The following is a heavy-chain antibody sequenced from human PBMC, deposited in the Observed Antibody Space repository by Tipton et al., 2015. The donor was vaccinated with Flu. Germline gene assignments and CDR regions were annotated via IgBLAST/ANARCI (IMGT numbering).Heavy chain of an antibody. CDR1: GGSISAFY. V-gene: IGHV4-59*12. J-gene: IGHJ3*02. CDR2: VFYNGKT. D-gene: IGHD3-22*01. CDR3: ARAVGYDSSGYSKNAFDI. Sequence: GLVKPSETLSLTCSVSGGSISAFYWSWIRQPPGKDLEWIGYVFYNGKTDYNPSLKSRVTMSVDTSKNQFSLKLSSVTAADTAVYYCARAVGYDSSGYSKNAFDIWGQGTMVTVSS.